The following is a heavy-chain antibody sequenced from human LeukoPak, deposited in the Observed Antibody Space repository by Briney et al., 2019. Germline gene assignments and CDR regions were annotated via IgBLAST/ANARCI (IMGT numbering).Heavy chain of an antibody. J-gene: IGHJ4*02. V-gene: IGHV3-23*01. D-gene: IGHD6-13*01. CDR1: GFTFSSYA. CDR2: ISGSGGST. Sequence: GGSLRLSCAASGFTFSSYAMSWVRQAPGKGLEWVSAISGSGGSTYYADSVKGRFTISRDNSKNTLYLQMNSLRAEDSAVYYCAKIYSSSWYEPIDYWGQGTLVTVSS. CDR3: AKIYSSSWYEPIDY.